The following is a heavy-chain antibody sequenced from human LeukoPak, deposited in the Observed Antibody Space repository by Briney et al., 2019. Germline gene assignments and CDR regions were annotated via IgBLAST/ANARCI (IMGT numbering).Heavy chain of an antibody. CDR1: GFTFSSYG. Sequence: AGGSLRLSCAASGFTFSSYGMHWVRQAPGKGLEWVAVIWYDGSNKYYADSVKGRFTISRDNSKNTLYLQMNSLRAKGTAVYYCARAPIVPGNWAYFDYWGQGTLVTVSS. J-gene: IGHJ4*02. V-gene: IGHV3-33*01. CDR3: ARAPIVPGNWAYFDY. D-gene: IGHD7-27*01. CDR2: IWYDGSNK.